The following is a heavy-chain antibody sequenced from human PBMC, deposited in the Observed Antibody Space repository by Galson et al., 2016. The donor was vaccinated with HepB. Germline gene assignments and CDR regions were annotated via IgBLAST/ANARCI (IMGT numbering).Heavy chain of an antibody. J-gene: IGHJ4*02. Sequence: SLRLSCAASGFSFSNYWMSWVRQAPGKGLEWVANINVEGSEKYYVDSVKGRFTISRDNAKNSLYMQMNSLRAEDTAMYYCVRQKEIRDYGGNPPGYWGQGTLVTVSS. D-gene: IGHD4-23*01. CDR2: INVEGSEK. CDR3: VRQKEIRDYGGNPPGY. CDR1: GFSFSNYW. V-gene: IGHV3-7*01.